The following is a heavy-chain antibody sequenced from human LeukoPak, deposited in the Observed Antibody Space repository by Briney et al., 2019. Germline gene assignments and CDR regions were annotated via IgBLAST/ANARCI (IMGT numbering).Heavy chain of an antibody. Sequence: SETLSLTCAVYGGSFSGYYWSWIRQPPGKGLEWIGEINHSGSTNYNPSLKSRVTISVDTSKNQFSLKLSSVTAADTAVYYCGRIAINANNGMDVWGQGTTVTVSS. D-gene: IGHD1/OR15-1a*01. CDR2: INHSGST. J-gene: IGHJ6*02. V-gene: IGHV4-34*01. CDR3: GRIAINANNGMDV. CDR1: GGSFSGYY.